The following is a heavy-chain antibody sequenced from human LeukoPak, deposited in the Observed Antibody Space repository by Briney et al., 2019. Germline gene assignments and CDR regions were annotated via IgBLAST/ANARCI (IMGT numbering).Heavy chain of an antibody. CDR1: GGSFSGYY. Sequence: SETLSLTCAVYGGSFSGYYWSWIRQPPGKGLEWIGEINYSGSTNYNPSLKSRVTISVDTSKNQFSLKLSSVTAADTAVYYCARSPLAPDYWGQGTLVTVSS. CDR2: INYSGST. CDR3: ARSPLAPDY. J-gene: IGHJ4*02. V-gene: IGHV4-34*01.